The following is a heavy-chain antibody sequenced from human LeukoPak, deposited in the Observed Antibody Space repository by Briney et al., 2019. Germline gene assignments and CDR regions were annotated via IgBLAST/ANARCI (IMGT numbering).Heavy chain of an antibody. CDR2: IYYSGST. CDR1: GGSISSSSYY. D-gene: IGHD3-9*01. V-gene: IGHV4-61*01. J-gene: IGHJ5*02. Sequence: PSETLSLTCTVSGGSISSSSYYWSWIRQPPGKGLEWIGYIYYSGSTNYNPSLKSRVTISVDTSKNQFSLKLSSVTAADTAVYYCARSIPLPLTGANNWFDPWGQGTLVTVSS. CDR3: ARSIPLPLTGANNWFDP.